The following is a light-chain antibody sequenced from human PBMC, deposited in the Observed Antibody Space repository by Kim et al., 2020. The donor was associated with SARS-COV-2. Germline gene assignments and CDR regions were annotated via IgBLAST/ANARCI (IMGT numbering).Light chain of an antibody. CDR1: QSVLYSSNNKNY. V-gene: IGKV4-1*01. Sequence: TINCKSSQSVLYSSNNKNYLAWYQQKPGQPPKLLIYWASTRESGVPDRFSGSGSGTDFTLTISSLQAEDVAVYYCQQYYSTPPYTFGQGTKLEI. J-gene: IGKJ2*01. CDR3: QQYYSTPPYT. CDR2: WAS.